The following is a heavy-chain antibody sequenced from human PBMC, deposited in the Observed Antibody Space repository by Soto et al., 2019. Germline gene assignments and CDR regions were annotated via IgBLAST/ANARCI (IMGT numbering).Heavy chain of an antibody. Sequence: PGGLLRLSCGASGFTFSSYAMSWVRQAPGKGLEWVSSISTSGVYTYYGDSVKGRFTVSRDNSKNMVYLQMNSLRAEDTAVYYCAKDVERGHYYESSGYTTFDYWGPGSLVTVSS. CDR1: GFTFSSYA. CDR2: ISTSGVYT. V-gene: IGHV3-23*01. J-gene: IGHJ4*02. CDR3: AKDVERGHYYESSGYTTFDY. D-gene: IGHD3-22*01.